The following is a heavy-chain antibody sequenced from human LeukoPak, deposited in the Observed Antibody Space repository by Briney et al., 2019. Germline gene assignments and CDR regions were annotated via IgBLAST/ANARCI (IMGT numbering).Heavy chain of an antibody. D-gene: IGHD6-19*01. CDR3: AREIVAGLGVSFDI. Sequence: SETLSLTCSVSDDSITMYYWTWIRQPPGKGLEWIGYVDHTGSTNFNPSLNGRVSISRDTTKNLFSLRLRSVTAADTAVYYCAREIVAGLGVSFDIWGQGAMVTVSS. V-gene: IGHV4-59*01. CDR2: VDHTGST. CDR1: DDSITMYY. J-gene: IGHJ3*02.